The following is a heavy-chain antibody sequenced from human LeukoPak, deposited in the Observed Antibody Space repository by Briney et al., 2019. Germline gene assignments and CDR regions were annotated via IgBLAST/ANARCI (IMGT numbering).Heavy chain of an antibody. J-gene: IGHJ6*03. CDR2: INPNSGGT. CDR1: GYTFTGYY. Sequence: GASVKVSCKASGYTFTGYYMHWVRQAPGQGLEWMGWINPNSGGTNYAQKFQGRVTITADKSTSTAYMELSSLRSEDTAVYYCASSPGVHSSDYYYYMDVWGKGTTVTVSS. CDR3: ASSPGVHSSDYYYYMDV. V-gene: IGHV1-2*02. D-gene: IGHD2-8*01.